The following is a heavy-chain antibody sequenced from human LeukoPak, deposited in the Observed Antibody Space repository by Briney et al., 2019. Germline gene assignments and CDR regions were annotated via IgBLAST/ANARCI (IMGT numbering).Heavy chain of an antibody. Sequence: SVKVSCKASGGTFSSYAISWVRQAPGQGLEWMGRIIPILGIANYAQKFQGRVTVTADKSTSTAYMELSSLRSEDTAVYYCARDTFRDGYNWDWGQGTLVTVSS. V-gene: IGHV1-69*04. J-gene: IGHJ4*02. CDR3: ARDTFRDGYNWD. CDR2: IIPILGIA. D-gene: IGHD5-12*01. CDR1: GGTFSSYA.